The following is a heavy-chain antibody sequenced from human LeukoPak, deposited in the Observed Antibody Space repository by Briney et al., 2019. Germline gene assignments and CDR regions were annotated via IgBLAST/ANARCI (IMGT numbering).Heavy chain of an antibody. CDR3: ARDFEQWLVLNWFDP. J-gene: IGHJ5*02. CDR1: GYTFTSYA. V-gene: IGHV1-3*01. D-gene: IGHD6-19*01. Sequence: ASVKVSCKASGYTFTSYAMHWVRQAPGQRLEWMGWINAGNGNTKYSQKFQGRVTITRDTSASTAYMELSSLRSEDTAVYYCARDFEQWLVLNWFDPWGQGTLVTVSS. CDR2: INAGNGNT.